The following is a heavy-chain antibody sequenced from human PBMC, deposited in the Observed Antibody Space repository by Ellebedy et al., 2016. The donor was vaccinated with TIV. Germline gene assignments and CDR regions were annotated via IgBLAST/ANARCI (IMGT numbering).Heavy chain of an antibody. CDR3: ARQTGRNRPFDY. D-gene: IGHD1-1*01. CDR2: IYYSGST. J-gene: IGHJ4*02. Sequence: SETLSLXXTVSGGSISSSSYYWGWIRQPPGKGLEWIGSIYYSGSTYYNPSLKSRVTISVDTSKNQFSLKLSSVTAADTAVYYCARQTGRNRPFDYWGQGTLVTVSS. CDR1: GGSISSSSYY. V-gene: IGHV4-39*01.